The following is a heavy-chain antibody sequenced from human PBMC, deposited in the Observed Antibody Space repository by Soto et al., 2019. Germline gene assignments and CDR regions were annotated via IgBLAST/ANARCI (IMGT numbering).Heavy chain of an antibody. Sequence: EVPLVESGGGLVQPGGSLRLSCADSGITFSRYWMSWVRQAPGKGPEWVATINLDGSEEYYVDSVKGRFTISRDNAKNSLYLQMNTLRAEDTAVYYCAREARATFDYWGQGTLVTVSS. V-gene: IGHV3-7*01. CDR1: GITFSRYW. CDR3: AREARATFDY. J-gene: IGHJ4*02. CDR2: INLDGSEE.